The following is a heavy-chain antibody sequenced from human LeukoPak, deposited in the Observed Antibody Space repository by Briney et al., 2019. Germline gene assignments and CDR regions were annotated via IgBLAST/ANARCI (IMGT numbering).Heavy chain of an antibody. CDR1: GYTFTSYG. Sequence: ASVKVSCKASGYTFTSYGISWVRQAPGQGLEWMGWMNPNSGNTGYAQKFQGRVTMTRNTSISTAYMELSSLRSEDTAVYYCATPGGLGGGYPKNWGQGTLVTVSS. CDR2: MNPNSGNT. V-gene: IGHV1-8*02. CDR3: ATPGGLGGGYPKN. D-gene: IGHD5-12*01. J-gene: IGHJ4*02.